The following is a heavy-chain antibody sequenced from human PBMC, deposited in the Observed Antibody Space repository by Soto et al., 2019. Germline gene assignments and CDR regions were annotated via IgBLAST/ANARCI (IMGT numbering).Heavy chain of an antibody. CDR1: GFTFSSYS. J-gene: IGHJ4*02. Sequence: PVGSLRLSCAASGFTFSSYSMNWVRQAPGKGLEWVSSISSSSSYIYYADSVKGRFTISRDNAKNSLYLQMNSLRAEDTAVYYCARGGRIAAAGTDYWGQGTLVTVSS. CDR3: ARGGRIAAAGTDY. D-gene: IGHD6-13*01. V-gene: IGHV3-21*01. CDR2: ISSSSSYI.